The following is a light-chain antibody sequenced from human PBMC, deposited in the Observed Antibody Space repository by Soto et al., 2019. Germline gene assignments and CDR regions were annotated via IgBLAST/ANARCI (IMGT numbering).Light chain of an antibody. J-gene: IGLJ2*01. Sequence: QSALTQPPSVSAAPGQKVTISCSGSSSNIGNYYVCWYQHLPGTAPKFLIYENDKRPSGIPDRFSGSKSGTSATLDITGLQTGDEADYYCAAWDGNLRAVVFGGGTQLTV. CDR3: AAWDGNLRAVV. CDR2: END. V-gene: IGLV1-51*02. CDR1: SSNIGNYY.